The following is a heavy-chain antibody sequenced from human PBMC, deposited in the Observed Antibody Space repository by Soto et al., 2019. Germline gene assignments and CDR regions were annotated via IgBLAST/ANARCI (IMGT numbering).Heavy chain of an antibody. J-gene: IGHJ4*02. Sequence: VKVSCKASGGTFSSYAISWVRQAPGQGLEWMGGIIPIFGTANYAQKFQGRVTITADESTSTAYMELSSLRSEDTAVYYCARDMIGGSGSYYWSDYWGQGTLVTVSS. CDR3: ARDMIGGSGSYYWSDY. CDR1: GGTFSSYA. V-gene: IGHV1-69*01. D-gene: IGHD3-10*01. CDR2: IIPIFGTA.